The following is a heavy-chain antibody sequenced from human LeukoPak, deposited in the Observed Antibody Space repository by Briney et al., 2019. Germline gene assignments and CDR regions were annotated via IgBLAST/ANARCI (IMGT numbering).Heavy chain of an antibody. CDR1: GYTFTSYG. CDR3: ARDYCSSTSCYIYWFDP. V-gene: IGHV1-18*01. CDR2: SSAYNGNT. Sequence: GASVKVSCKASGYTFTSYGISWLRQAPGQGLEWMGWSSAYNGNTNYAQKLQGRVTMTTDTSTSTAYMELRSLRSDDTAVYYCARDYCSSTSCYIYWFDPWGQGTLVTVSS. J-gene: IGHJ5*02. D-gene: IGHD2-2*02.